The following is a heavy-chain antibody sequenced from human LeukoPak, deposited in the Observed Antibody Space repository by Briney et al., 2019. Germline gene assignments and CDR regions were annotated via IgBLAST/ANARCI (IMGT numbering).Heavy chain of an antibody. CDR1: GFTVSSNE. Sequence: PGGSLRLSCAASGFTVSSNEMSWVRQAPGKGLEWVSYISSSGSTIYYADSVKGRFTISRDNAKNSLYLQMNSLRAEDTAVYYCARYYYDSSGYYAFDIWGQGTMVTVSS. D-gene: IGHD3-22*01. CDR2: ISSSGSTI. CDR3: ARYYYDSSGYYAFDI. V-gene: IGHV3-48*03. J-gene: IGHJ3*02.